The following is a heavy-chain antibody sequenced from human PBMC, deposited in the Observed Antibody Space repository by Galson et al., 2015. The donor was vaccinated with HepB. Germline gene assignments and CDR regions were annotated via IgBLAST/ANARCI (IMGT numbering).Heavy chain of an antibody. CDR2: IRNKTNNYAT. V-gene: IGHV3-73*01. CDR1: GFNFSEST. Sequence: SLRLSCAASGFNFSESTMQWVRQASGRGLEWIGLIRNKTNNYATVYAASVRGRFTISREDSKDTAFLQMNGLKIEDSAVYYCGGGGGYWGQGTLVTVSS. D-gene: IGHD3-16*01. J-gene: IGHJ4*02. CDR3: GGGGGY.